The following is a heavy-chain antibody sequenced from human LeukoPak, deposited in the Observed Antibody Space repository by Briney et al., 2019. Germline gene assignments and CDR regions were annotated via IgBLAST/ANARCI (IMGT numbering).Heavy chain of an antibody. CDR3: ARGPLGYYDSSGYYDY. CDR1: GGSISSGGYY. CDR2: IYYSGST. J-gene: IGHJ4*02. D-gene: IGHD3-22*01. V-gene: IGHV4-31*03. Sequence: SQTLSLTCTVSGGSISSGGYYRSWIRQHPGKGLEWIGYIYYSGSTYYNPSLKSRVTISVDTSKNQFSLKLSSVTAADTAVYYCARGPLGYYDSSGYYDYWGQGTLVTVSS.